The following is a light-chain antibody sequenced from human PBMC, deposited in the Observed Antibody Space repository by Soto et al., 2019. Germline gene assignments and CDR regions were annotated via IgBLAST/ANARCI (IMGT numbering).Light chain of an antibody. Sequence: EIVLTQSPAILSVSPGERATLSCRASQSISRSLAWYQQKPGQAPRLLISDASTRATGIPARFSGSGSGTEFTLTISSLQSEDFSLYYCHQYNSWPPGTFGQGTNVEIK. J-gene: IGKJ2*01. CDR3: HQYNSWPPGT. CDR2: DAS. V-gene: IGKV3-15*01. CDR1: QSISRS.